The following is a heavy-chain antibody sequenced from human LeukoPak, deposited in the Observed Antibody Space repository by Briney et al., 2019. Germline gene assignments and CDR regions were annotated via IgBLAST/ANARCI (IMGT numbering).Heavy chain of an antibody. J-gene: IGHJ6*02. V-gene: IGHV3-48*04. CDR3: AKGVRAILTGYPRGYYGMDV. D-gene: IGHD3-9*01. CDR1: GFTFSSYS. Sequence: GGSLRLSCAASGFTFSSYSMNWVRQAPGKGLEWVSYISSSSSTIYYADSVKGRFTISRDNAKNTLYLQMNSLRAEDTAVYYCAKGVRAILTGYPRGYYGMDVWGQGTTVTVSS. CDR2: ISSSSSTI.